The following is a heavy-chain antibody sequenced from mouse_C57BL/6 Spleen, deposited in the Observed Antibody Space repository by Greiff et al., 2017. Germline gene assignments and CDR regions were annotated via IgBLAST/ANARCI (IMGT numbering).Heavy chain of an antibody. CDR3: AKPPDCYYGYFDV. CDR1: GYTFTSYW. V-gene: IGHV1-50*01. J-gene: IGHJ1*03. CDR2: IDPSDSYT. D-gene: IGHD4-1*01. Sequence: QVQLQQPGAELVKPGASVKLSCKASGYTFTSYWMQWVKQRPGQGLEWIGEIDPSDSYTNYNQKFKGKATLTVDTTSSTAYMRLISLTSEDSAVYYCAKPPDCYYGYFDVWGTGTTVTVSS.